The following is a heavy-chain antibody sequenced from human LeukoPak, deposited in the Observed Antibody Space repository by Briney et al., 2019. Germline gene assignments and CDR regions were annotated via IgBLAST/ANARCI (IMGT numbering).Heavy chain of an antibody. V-gene: IGHV1-46*01. CDR2: INPSGGGT. CDR3: ARDMPPKVGATTYKSPGYFDY. D-gene: IGHD1-26*01. Sequence: ASVKVSCKASGYTFTSYGISWVRQAPGQGLEWMGIINPSGGGTSYAQKFQDRVTMTRDMSTSTVYMELSSLRSEDTAMYYCARDMPPKVGATTYKSPGYFDYWGQGTLVTVSS. J-gene: IGHJ4*02. CDR1: GYTFTSYG.